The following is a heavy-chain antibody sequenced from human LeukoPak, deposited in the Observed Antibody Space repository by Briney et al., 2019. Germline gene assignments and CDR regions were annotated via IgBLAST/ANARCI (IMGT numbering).Heavy chain of an antibody. D-gene: IGHD6-13*01. CDR3: ARGTGYSSSWYSPHFDY. J-gene: IGHJ4*02. V-gene: IGHV3-48*01. Sequence: GSLRLSCAASGFTFRSYNMNWVRPAPGKGLEWVSYISSSSSTIYYADSVKGRFTISRDNAKNSLYLQMNSLRAEDTAVYYCARGTGYSSSWYSPHFDYWGQGTLVTVSS. CDR1: GFTFRSYN. CDR2: ISSSSSTI.